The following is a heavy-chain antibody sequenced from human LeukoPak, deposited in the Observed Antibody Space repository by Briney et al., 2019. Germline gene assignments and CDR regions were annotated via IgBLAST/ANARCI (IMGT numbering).Heavy chain of an antibody. V-gene: IGHV1-69*13. CDR1: GGTFSSYA. CDR2: IIPIFGTA. CDR3: ARDGGSYYPDY. J-gene: IGHJ4*02. Sequence: VASVKVSCKASGGTFSSYAISWVRQAPGQGLEWMGGIIPIFGTANYAQKFQGRVTITADESTSTAYMELSSLRSEDTAVYYCARDGGSYYPDYWGQGTLVTVSS. D-gene: IGHD1-26*01.